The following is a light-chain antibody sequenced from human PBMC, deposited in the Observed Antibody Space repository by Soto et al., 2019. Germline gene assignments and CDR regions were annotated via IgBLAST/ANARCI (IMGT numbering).Light chain of an antibody. CDR1: QSVTSSY. Sequence: EIVLTQSPGTLSLSQGERVTLSCRASQSVTSSYIAWYHQKSGQAPRLLLYGASSRATGIPDRFSGSGSGTDFTLTISRLEPDDFAMYYCQQYEAFGQGTKVDIK. CDR3: QQYEA. CDR2: GAS. J-gene: IGKJ1*01. V-gene: IGKV3-20*01.